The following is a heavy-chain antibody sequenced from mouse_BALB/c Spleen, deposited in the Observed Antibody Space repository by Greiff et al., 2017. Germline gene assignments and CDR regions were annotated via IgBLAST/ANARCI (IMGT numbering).Heavy chain of an antibody. Sequence: QVQLQQPGAELVKPGASVKLSCKASGYTFTSYWMHWVKQRPGQGLEWIGEINPSNGRTNYNEKFKSKATLTVDKSSSTAYMQLSSLTSEDSAVYYCARDYYYGRDYFDYWGQGTLVTVSA. CDR3: ARDYYYGRDYFDY. CDR1: GYTFTSYW. CDR2: INPSNGRT. J-gene: IGHJ3*01. D-gene: IGHD1-1*01. V-gene: IGHV1S81*02.